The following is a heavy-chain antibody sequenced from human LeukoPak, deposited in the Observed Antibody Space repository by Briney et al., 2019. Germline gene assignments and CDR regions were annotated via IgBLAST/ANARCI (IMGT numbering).Heavy chain of an antibody. J-gene: IGHJ4*02. Sequence: VKVSCKASGYAFTSYDINWVRQAAGQGLEWMGWMNPSSGNTGYAQKFQGRVTMTRNTSISTAYMELSSLRSEDTAVYYCARAGGYCGRISCPYYFDYWGQGSLVAVSS. CDR2: MNPSSGNT. V-gene: IGHV1-8*01. CDR1: GYAFTSYD. D-gene: IGHD2-15*01. CDR3: ARAGGYCGRISCPYYFDY.